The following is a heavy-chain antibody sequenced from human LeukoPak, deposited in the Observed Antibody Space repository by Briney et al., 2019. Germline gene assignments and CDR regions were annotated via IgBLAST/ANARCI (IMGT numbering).Heavy chain of an antibody. CDR1: GFTFSSYW. CDR2: INSDGSTT. V-gene: IGHV3-74*01. Sequence: GGSLRLSCAASGFTFSSYWVHWVRQPPGKGLVWVSRINSDGSTTTYADSVKGRFTISRDNAQHTLYLQMNSLRAEDRAVYYCARGAQGYYYDYRDVWGEGTTVIVSS. D-gene: IGHD2-15*01. J-gene: IGHJ6*03. CDR3: ARGAQGYYYDYRDV.